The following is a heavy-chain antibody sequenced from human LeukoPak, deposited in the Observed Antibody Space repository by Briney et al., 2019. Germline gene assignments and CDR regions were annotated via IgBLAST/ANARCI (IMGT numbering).Heavy chain of an antibody. Sequence: SETLSLTCTVSGGPISSYYWSWIRQPPGKGLEWIGYIYYSGSTNYNPSLKSRVTISVDTSKNQFSLKLSSVTAADTAVYYCARDLVGYCSSTSCQSYYYYYMDVWGKGTTVTVSS. CDR3: ARDLVGYCSSTSCQSYYYYYMDV. CDR1: GGPISSYY. J-gene: IGHJ6*03. V-gene: IGHV4-59*12. CDR2: IYYSGST. D-gene: IGHD2-2*01.